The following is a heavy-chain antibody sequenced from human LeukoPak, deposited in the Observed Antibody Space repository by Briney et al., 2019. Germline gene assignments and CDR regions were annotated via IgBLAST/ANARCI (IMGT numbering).Heavy chain of an antibody. D-gene: IGHD5-18*01. CDR3: ARDLGGYSYGSDY. V-gene: IGHV1-2*02. CDR2: INPNSGGT. CDR1: GYTFTGYY. Sequence: GASVNVSCKASGYTFTGYYMHWVRQAPGQGLEWMGWINPNSGGTNYAQKFQGRVTMTRDTSISTAYMELSRLSSDDTAVHYCARDLGGYSYGSDYWGQGTLVTVSS. J-gene: IGHJ4*02.